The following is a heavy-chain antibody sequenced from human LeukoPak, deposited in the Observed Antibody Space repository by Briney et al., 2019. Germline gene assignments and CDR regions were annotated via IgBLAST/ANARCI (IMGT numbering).Heavy chain of an antibody. CDR2: ITTSGTYI. V-gene: IGHV3-21*04. J-gene: IGHJ3*02. CDR3: AREAAFDM. Sequence: PGGSLRLSCAASGFTFTRFNMNWVRQAPGKGLELVSSITTSGTYIYYADSVKGRFTVSRDNAKNSLYLQMNSLRAEDTAVYYCAREAAFDMWGQGTMVTVSS. CDR1: GFTFTRFN.